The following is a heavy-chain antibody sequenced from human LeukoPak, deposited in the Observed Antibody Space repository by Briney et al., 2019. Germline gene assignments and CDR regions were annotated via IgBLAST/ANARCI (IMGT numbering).Heavy chain of an antibody. D-gene: IGHD3-10*01. V-gene: IGHV4-39*01. J-gene: IGHJ5*02. CDR3: ARGRPDGSGSYYKFDP. Sequence: PSETLSLTCTVSAGSISSSNYYWGWIRQPPGKGLEWIGSIYYSGRTYYNPSLKSRVTISVNTSKTQFSLKLSSVTAADTAVYYCARGRPDGSGSYYKFDPWGQGTLVTVSS. CDR2: IYYSGRT. CDR1: AGSISSSNYY.